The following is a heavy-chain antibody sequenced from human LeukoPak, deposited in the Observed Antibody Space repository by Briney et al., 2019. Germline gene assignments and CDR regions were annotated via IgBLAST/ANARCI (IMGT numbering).Heavy chain of an antibody. Sequence: GGSLRLSCAASGFTFGTYAMTWVRQAPGKELEWVSVISGSGGSTNYADSVKGRFIISRDNSRNTLFLQMNSLRAEDTAVYYCAKHHYSSSRDYFDYWGQGTLVTVSS. J-gene: IGHJ4*02. CDR1: GFTFGTYA. V-gene: IGHV3-23*01. D-gene: IGHD6-13*01. CDR3: AKHHYSSSRDYFDY. CDR2: ISGSGGST.